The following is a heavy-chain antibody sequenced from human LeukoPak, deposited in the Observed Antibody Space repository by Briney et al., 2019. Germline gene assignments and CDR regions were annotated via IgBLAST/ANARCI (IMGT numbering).Heavy chain of an antibody. J-gene: IGHJ4*02. D-gene: IGHD3-10*01. CDR2: IYTSGST. Sequence: SGTLSVTCTVSGGSISSYYWSWIRQPAGKGLECLGRIYTSGSTNYNPSLKSRVIMSVDTSKNQFSLKLSSVTAADTAGYYCAREPYYYGSGMAGHDYWGQGTLVTVSS. CDR1: GGSISSYY. CDR3: AREPYYYGSGMAGHDY. V-gene: IGHV4-4*07.